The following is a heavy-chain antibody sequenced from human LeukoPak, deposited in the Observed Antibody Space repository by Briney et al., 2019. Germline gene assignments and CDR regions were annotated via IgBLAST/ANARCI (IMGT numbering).Heavy chain of an antibody. V-gene: IGHV1-58*02. D-gene: IGHD2-8*01. CDR1: GFTFTSSA. CDR3: AADRRQPYCTNGVCYYYYGMDV. J-gene: IGHJ6*02. Sequence: ASVKVSCKASGFTFTSSAMQWVRQARGQRLEWIGWIVVGSGNTNYAQKFQERVTITRDMSTSTAYIELSSLRSEDTAVYYCAADRRQPYCTNGVCYYYYGMDVWGQGTTVTVSS. CDR2: IVVGSGNT.